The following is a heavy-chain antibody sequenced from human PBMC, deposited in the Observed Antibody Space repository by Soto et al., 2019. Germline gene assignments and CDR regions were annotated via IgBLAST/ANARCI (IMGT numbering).Heavy chain of an antibody. CDR2: VNAGNDNT. CDR1: GYTFTNKV. D-gene: IGHD3-22*01. Sequence: QVHLVQSGAEVKKPGASVKVSCKTSGYTFTNKVIPWVRQAPGQRLEWMGWVNAGNDNTKWSREFQGRLTLTNDTSATTASMELSSLSSEDTAIYFCAREVPCGYSRFDYWGQGTLVTVSS. V-gene: IGHV1-3*01. J-gene: IGHJ4*02. CDR3: AREVPCGYSRFDY.